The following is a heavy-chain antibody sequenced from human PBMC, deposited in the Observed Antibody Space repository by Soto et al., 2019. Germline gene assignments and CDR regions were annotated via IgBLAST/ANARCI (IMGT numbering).Heavy chain of an antibody. CDR1: GGSISSYY. D-gene: IGHD2-15*01. Sequence: PSETLSLTCTVSGGSISSYYWSWIRQPPGKGLEWIGYIYYSGSTNYNPSLKSRVTISVDTSKNQFSLKLSSVTAADTAVYYCARDPPYSSGGSCYEVGAFDIWGQGTMDPVSS. J-gene: IGHJ3*02. V-gene: IGHV4-59*01. CDR3: ARDPPYSSGGSCYEVGAFDI. CDR2: IYYSGST.